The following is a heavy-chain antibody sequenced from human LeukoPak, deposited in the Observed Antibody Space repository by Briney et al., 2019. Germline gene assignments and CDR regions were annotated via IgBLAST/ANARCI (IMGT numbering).Heavy chain of an antibody. D-gene: IGHD2-15*01. V-gene: IGHV4-59*08. Sequence: SETLSLTCTVSGGSISSYYWSWIRQPPGKGLEWIGYIYYSGSTNYNPSLESRVTISVDTSKNQFSLKLSSVTAADTAVYYCARHWGDCSGGSCYLAFDFWGQGTLVTVSS. J-gene: IGHJ4*02. CDR1: GGSISSYY. CDR2: IYYSGST. CDR3: ARHWGDCSGGSCYLAFDF.